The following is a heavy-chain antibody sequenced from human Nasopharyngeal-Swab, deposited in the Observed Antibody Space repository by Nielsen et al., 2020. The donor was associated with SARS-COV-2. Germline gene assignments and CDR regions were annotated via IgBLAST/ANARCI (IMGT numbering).Heavy chain of an antibody. CDR2: ISGRSSST. J-gene: IGHJ4*02. D-gene: IGHD6-19*01. Sequence: GESLKLSCASSGIPFRSYVMSWVRHTPEKGLECVSSISGRSSSTYYADSVKGRFTISRDNSKNTLFLQMNSLRAEDTAVYYCAKEVAVPGTPFDYWGQGTLVTVSS. CDR1: GIPFRSYV. CDR3: AKEVAVPGTPFDY. V-gene: IGHV3-23*01.